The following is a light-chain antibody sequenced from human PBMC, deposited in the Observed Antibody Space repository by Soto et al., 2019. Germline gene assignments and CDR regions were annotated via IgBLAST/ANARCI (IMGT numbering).Light chain of an antibody. J-gene: IGKJ4*01. Sequence: EIVLTQSPATLSLSPGGRATLSCRASQSVSLSLAWYQQKPGQAPRLLIYDASKRASGFPARFSGGGSGTDFTLTISRLEPEDFAVYYCQQFSSYPLTFGGGTKVDIK. V-gene: IGKV3-11*01. CDR1: QSVSLS. CDR2: DAS. CDR3: QQFSSYPLT.